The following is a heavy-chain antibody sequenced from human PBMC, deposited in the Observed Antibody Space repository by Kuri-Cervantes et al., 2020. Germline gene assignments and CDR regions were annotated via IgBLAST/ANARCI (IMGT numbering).Heavy chain of an antibody. CDR1: GFTVSSNY. J-gene: IGHJ6*02. V-gene: IGHV3-53*01. Sequence: GGSLRLSCAASGFTVSSNYMSWVRQAPGKGLEWVSVIYSGGSTYYADSVKGRFTISRDNSKNTLYLQVNSLRAEDTAVYYCARVGVYSSGWGGNYYYGMDVWGQGTTVTVSS. CDR2: IYSGGST. D-gene: IGHD6-19*01. CDR3: ARVGVYSSGWGGNYYYGMDV.